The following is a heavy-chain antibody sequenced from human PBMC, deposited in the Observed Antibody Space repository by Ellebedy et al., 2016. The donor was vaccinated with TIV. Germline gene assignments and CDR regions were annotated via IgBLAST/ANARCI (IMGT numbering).Heavy chain of an antibody. D-gene: IGHD5-24*01. CDR2: INPSGGST. CDR3: ARAEWLQSGFDY. V-gene: IGHV1-46*04. Sequence: AASVKVSCKASGYTFTSYGISWVRQAPGQGLEWMGIINPSGGSTSYAQKLQGRVTMTRDTSTSTVYMGLSSLRSEDTAVYYCARAEWLQSGFDYWGQGTLVTVSS. J-gene: IGHJ4*02. CDR1: GYTFTSYG.